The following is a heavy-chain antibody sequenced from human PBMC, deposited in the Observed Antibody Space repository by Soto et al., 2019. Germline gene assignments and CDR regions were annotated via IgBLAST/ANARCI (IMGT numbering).Heavy chain of an antibody. CDR3: ARGYGMDV. V-gene: IGHV4-4*02. CDR2: IFHDGTT. J-gene: IGHJ6*02. Sequence: QVQLQESGPGLVNPSGTLSLTCAVSGDSITSSNWWSWVRQPPGKGLEWIGDIFHDGTTNYNPSLKRRVTISVDKSKNQFSLRLSSVTAADTAVYYCARGYGMDVWGQGTTVTVSS. CDR1: GDSITSSNW.